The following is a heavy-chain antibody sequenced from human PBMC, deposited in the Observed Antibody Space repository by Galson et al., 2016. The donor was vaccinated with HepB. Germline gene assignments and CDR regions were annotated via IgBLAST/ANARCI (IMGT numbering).Heavy chain of an antibody. J-gene: IGHJ6*02. Sequence: SLRLSCAASGFTFSNYGIHWVRQAPGQGLEWVAVIWYDGSTKYYADSVKGRFTVSRDNSKTTVYLQMNSLRAEDTAVYYCARDRYCPTSCLSDYYYYGMDVWGQGTTVTVSS. D-gene: IGHD2-2*01. CDR2: IWYDGSTK. V-gene: IGHV3-33*01. CDR1: GFTFSNYG. CDR3: ARDRYCPTSCLSDYYYYGMDV.